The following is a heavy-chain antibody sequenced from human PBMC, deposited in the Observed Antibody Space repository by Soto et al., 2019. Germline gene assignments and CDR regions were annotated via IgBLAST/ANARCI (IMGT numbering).Heavy chain of an antibody. CDR2: ISAYNGNT. CDR3: ARTKYYYGSGSYSGSDY. Sequence: GASVKVSCKASGYTFTSYGISWVRQAPGQGLEWMGWISAYNGNTNYAQKLQGRVTMTTDTSTSTAYMELRSLRSDDTAVYYCARTKYYYGSGSYSGSDYWGQGTLVTAPQ. D-gene: IGHD3-10*01. CDR1: GYTFTSYG. V-gene: IGHV1-18*01. J-gene: IGHJ4*02.